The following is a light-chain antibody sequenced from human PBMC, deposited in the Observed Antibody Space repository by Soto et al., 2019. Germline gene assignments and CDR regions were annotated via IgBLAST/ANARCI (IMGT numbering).Light chain of an antibody. CDR2: DVS. CDR1: SSDVGGYNY. V-gene: IGLV2-14*01. J-gene: IGLJ1*01. CDR3: SSYTTSNTRQIV. Sequence: STLTQPASVSGSPGQSITISCTGTSSDVGGYNYVSWYQQHPGKAPKFMIYDVSNRPSGVSNRFSGSKSGNTASLTISGLQAEDEADYYCSSYTTSNTRQIVFGTVTKVTVL.